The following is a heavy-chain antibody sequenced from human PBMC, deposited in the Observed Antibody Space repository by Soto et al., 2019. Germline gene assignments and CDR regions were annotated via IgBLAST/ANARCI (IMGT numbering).Heavy chain of an antibody. CDR3: ERDLHKVYSSGWYCY. CDR1: GYTFTSYG. CDR2: ISAYNGNT. J-gene: IGHJ4*02. V-gene: IGHV1-18*01. Sequence: QVQLVQSGAEVKKPGASVKVSCKSSGYTFTSYGISWVRQAPGQGLEWMGWISAYNGNTNYAQKLQGRVTMTTDTPTITAYVELRSLRCDGTAVYDCERDLHKVYSSGWYCYWGQGTLVIVSS. D-gene: IGHD6-19*01.